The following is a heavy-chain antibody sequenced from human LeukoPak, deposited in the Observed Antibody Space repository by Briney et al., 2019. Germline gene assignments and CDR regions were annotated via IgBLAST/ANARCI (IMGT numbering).Heavy chain of an antibody. CDR3: AKSPPPNVVVAATPPLY. J-gene: IGHJ4*02. D-gene: IGHD2-15*01. V-gene: IGHV1-46*01. Sequence: ASVKVSCKASGYTFTSYYMHWVRQAPGQGLEWTGIINPSGGSTSYAQRFQGRVTMTRDMSTSTVYMELSSLRAEDTAVYYCAKSPPPNVVVAATPPLYWGQGTLVTVSS. CDR1: GYTFTSYY. CDR2: INPSGGST.